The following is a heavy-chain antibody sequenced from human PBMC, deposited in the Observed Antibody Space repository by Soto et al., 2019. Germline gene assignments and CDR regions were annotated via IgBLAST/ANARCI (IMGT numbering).Heavy chain of an antibody. CDR2: ITSNSDTI. CDR1: GFTFSSNN. V-gene: IGHV3-48*02. CDR3: ARDSGEWELLYDAFDI. Sequence: EVQLVESGGGLVQPGGSLRLSCAASGFTFSSNNMNWVRQAPGKGLEWVSYITSNSDTIYYADSVKGRFTISRDNAKNSLYLQMNSLRDEDTAVYYCARDSGEWELLYDAFDIWGQGTLVTVSS. J-gene: IGHJ3*02. D-gene: IGHD1-26*01.